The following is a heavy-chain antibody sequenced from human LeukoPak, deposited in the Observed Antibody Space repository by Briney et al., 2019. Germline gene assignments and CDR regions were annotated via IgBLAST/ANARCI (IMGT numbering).Heavy chain of an antibody. CDR2: INPSGGST. V-gene: IGHV1-46*01. Sequence: ASVKVSCKASGYTFTSYYMHWVRQAPGQGLEWMGIINPSGGSTSYAQKFQGRVTMTRDTSTSTVYMELSSLRSEDTAVYYCARTNPLSYYGYNWFDPWGQGTLVTVSS. J-gene: IGHJ5*02. D-gene: IGHD3-22*01. CDR1: GYTFTSYY. CDR3: ARTNPLSYYGYNWFDP.